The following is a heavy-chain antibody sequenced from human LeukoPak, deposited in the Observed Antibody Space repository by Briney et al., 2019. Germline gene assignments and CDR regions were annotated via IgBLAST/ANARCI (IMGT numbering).Heavy chain of an antibody. D-gene: IGHD5-24*01. CDR1: GGSISSSSYY. Sequence: NPSETLSLTCTVSGGSISSSSYYWGWIRQPPGKGLEWIGSIYYSGSTYYNPSLKSRVTISVDTSKNQFSLKLSSVTAADTAVYYCASLRWLQFPELDYWGQGTLVTVSS. J-gene: IGHJ4*02. CDR3: ASLRWLQFPELDY. CDR2: IYYSGST. V-gene: IGHV4-39*01.